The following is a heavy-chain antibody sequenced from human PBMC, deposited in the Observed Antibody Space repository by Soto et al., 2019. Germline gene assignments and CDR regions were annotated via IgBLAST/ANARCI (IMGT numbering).Heavy chain of an antibody. J-gene: IGHJ4*02. V-gene: IGHV4-59*01. CDR1: GGSISGSY. D-gene: IGHD6-19*01. CDR2: VYYTGST. Sequence: LSLTCSVSGGSISGSYWSWIRQSPGKGLEWLGYVYYTGSTNYSPSLRSRVSISVDTSKNEFSLRLSSVTAADTAVYFCARSVAVPGAHIDYWGQGTQVTVS. CDR3: ARSVAVPGAHIDY.